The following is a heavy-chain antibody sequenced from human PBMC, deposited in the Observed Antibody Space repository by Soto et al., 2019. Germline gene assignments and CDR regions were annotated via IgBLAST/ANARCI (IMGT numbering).Heavy chain of an antibody. Sequence: QVQLQQWGAGLLKPSETLSLTCAVYGGSFSGYYWTWIRQPPGTGLEWIGEINHSGSTNYNPSLESRVTISVDTSKNQFSLKLTSVTAADTAVYSCARDKITGLFDYWGQGTLVTVSS. V-gene: IGHV4-34*01. CDR1: GGSFSGYY. D-gene: IGHD2-8*02. CDR2: INHSGST. CDR3: ARDKITGLFDY. J-gene: IGHJ4*02.